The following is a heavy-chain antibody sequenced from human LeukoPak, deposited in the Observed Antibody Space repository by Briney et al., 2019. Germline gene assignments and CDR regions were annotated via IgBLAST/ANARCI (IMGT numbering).Heavy chain of an antibody. CDR1: ADSLSSGGHY. CDR2: IHHSGRS. D-gene: IGHD3-10*01. V-gene: IGHV4-31*03. CDR3: ARGGNRFGGFYFDY. J-gene: IGHJ4*02. Sequence: SETLSLTCTVSADSLSSGGHYWAWIRQFPGKGLESIGFIHHSGRSRHNPSLKDRVAISVDTSRKQFALKLSSVTAADTAMYYCARGGNRFGGFYFDYWGQAIQVIVSS.